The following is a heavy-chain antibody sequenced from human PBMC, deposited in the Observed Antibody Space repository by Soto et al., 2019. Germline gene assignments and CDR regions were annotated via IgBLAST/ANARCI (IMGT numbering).Heavy chain of an antibody. CDR1: GYTFTSYA. D-gene: IGHD3-10*01. CDR2: INAGNGNT. Sequence: QVQLVQSGAEEKKPGASVKVSCKASGYTFTSYAMHWVRQAPGQRLEWMGWINAGNGNTKYSQKFQGRVTITRDTSASTAYMELSSLRSEDTDVYYCARKDVLLWFGEFGWFDPWGQGTLVTVSS. J-gene: IGHJ5*02. CDR3: ARKDVLLWFGEFGWFDP. V-gene: IGHV1-3*05.